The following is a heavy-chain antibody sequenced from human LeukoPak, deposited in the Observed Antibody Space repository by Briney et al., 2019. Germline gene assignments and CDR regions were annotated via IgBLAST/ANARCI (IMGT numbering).Heavy chain of an antibody. CDR2: IIPIFGTE. CDR1: GGTFSSYA. J-gene: IGHJ4*02. V-gene: IGHV1-69*05. Sequence: ASVKVSCKASGGTFSSYAISWVRQAPGQGLEWMGRIIPIFGTENYAQKFQGRVTITTDESTSTAYMELSSLRSEDTAVYYCAVKGYCSGGSCYKGQYYFDYWGQGTLVTVSS. D-gene: IGHD2-15*01. CDR3: AVKGYCSGGSCYKGQYYFDY.